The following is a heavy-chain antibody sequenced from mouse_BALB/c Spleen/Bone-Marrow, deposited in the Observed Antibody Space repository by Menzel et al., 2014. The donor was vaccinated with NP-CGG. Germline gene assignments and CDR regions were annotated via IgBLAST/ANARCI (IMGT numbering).Heavy chain of an antibody. CDR2: ISNGGGST. CDR3: ARRVWSRGGDY. D-gene: IGHD2-10*02. CDR1: GFTPSSYT. V-gene: IGHV5-12-2*01. Sequence: EVKLVESGGGLVQPGGSLKLSCAASGFTPSSYTMSWVRQTPEKRLEWVAYISNGGGSTYYPDTVKGRFTISRDNAKNTLYLQMSSLKSEDTAMYYCARRVWSRGGDYWGQGTSVTVSS. J-gene: IGHJ4*01.